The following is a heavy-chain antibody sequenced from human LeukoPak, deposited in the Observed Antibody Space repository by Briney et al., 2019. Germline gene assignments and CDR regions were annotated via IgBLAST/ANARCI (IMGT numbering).Heavy chain of an antibody. CDR1: GFTFSSYW. V-gene: IGHV3-7*03. D-gene: IGHD2-15*01. Sequence: AGGFLRLSCAASGFTFSSYWMSWVRQAPGKGLEWVANIKQDGSEKYYVDSVKGRFTISRDNAKNSLYLQMNSLRAEDTAVYYCAFDCSGGSCYINWGQGTLVTVSS. J-gene: IGHJ4*02. CDR2: IKQDGSEK. CDR3: AFDCSGGSCYIN.